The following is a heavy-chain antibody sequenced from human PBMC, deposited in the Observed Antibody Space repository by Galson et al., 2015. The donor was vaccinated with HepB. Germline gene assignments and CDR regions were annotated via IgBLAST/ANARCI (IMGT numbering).Heavy chain of an antibody. D-gene: IGHD1-26*01. V-gene: IGHV4-30-2*01. CDR1: GGSISSGGYS. CDR3: ARESGSSYYFDY. Sequence: TLSLTCAVSGGSISSGGYSWNWIRQPPGKGLEWIGYIYYSGSTYYNPSLKSRVTISVDRSKNQFSLKLSSVTAADTAVYCCARESGSSYYFDYWGQGTLVTVYS. J-gene: IGHJ4*02. CDR2: IYYSGST.